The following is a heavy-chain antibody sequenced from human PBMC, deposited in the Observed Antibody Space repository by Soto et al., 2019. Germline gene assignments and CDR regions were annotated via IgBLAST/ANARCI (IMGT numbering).Heavy chain of an antibody. CDR3: ARDLRFLEWFNWFDP. V-gene: IGHV1-3*01. J-gene: IGHJ5*02. CDR1: GYTFTSYA. Sequence: ASVKVSCKASGYTFTSYAMHWVRQAPGQRLEWMGWINAGNGNTKYSQKFQGRVTITRDTSASTAYMELSSLRSEDTAVYYCARDLRFLEWFNWFDPWGQGTLVTVSS. CDR2: INAGNGNT. D-gene: IGHD3-3*01.